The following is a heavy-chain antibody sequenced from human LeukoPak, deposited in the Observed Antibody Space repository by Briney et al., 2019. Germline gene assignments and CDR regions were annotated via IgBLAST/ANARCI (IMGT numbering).Heavy chain of an antibody. CDR2: ISWNSGSI. J-gene: IGHJ4*02. V-gene: IGHV3-9*01. D-gene: IGHD5-18*01. Sequence: PGGSLRLSCAASGFTFDDYAMHWVRQAPGKGLEWVSGISWNSGSIGYADSVKGRFTISRDNAKNSLYLQMNSLRAEYTALYYCAKDIAYSYGFYFDYWGQGTLVTVSS. CDR3: AKDIAYSYGFYFDY. CDR1: GFTFDDYA.